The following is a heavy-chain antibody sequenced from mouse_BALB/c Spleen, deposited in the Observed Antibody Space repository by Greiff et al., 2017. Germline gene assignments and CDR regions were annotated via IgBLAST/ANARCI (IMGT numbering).Heavy chain of an antibody. CDR1: GYTFTDYA. D-gene: IGHD1-1*01. V-gene: IGHV1-67*01. Sequence: VHLVESGPELVRPGVSVKISCKGSGYTFTDYAMHWVKQSHAKSLEWIGVISTYYGNTNYNQKFKGKATMTVDKSSSTADMELARLTSEDSAIYYWSRSTTVVAHYFDYWGQGTTLTVSS. CDR2: ISTYYGNT. CDR3: SRSTTVVAHYFDY. J-gene: IGHJ2*01.